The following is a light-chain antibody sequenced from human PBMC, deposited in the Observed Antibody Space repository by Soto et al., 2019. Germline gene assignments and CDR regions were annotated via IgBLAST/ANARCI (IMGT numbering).Light chain of an antibody. CDR1: SSDVGGYNY. CDR3: AAWDDSLNGYV. V-gene: IGLV2-8*01. J-gene: IGLJ1*01. Sequence: QSALTQPPSASGSPGQSVTISCTGTSSDVGGYNYVSWYQQHPGKAPKLIIYEVRKRPSGVPDHFSGSKSGNSASLAITGLQSEDEADYYCAAWDDSLNGYVFGTGTKVTVL. CDR2: EVR.